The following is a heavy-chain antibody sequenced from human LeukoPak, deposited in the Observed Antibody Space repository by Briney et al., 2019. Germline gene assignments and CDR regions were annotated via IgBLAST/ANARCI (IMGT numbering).Heavy chain of an antibody. V-gene: IGHV4-59*01. CDR2: IYYSEDT. CDR3: ASETPGAGHFDY. J-gene: IGHJ4*02. D-gene: IGHD7-27*01. CDR1: GGALTDYN. Sequence: SQRLSLTCTVSGGALTDYNWMGGREPPGKGREWIGYIYYSEDTYYNPSLKSRVSMLVDTSNNQFSLKLPAVTAADTAVYYCASETPGAGHFDYWGQGSLVTVSS.